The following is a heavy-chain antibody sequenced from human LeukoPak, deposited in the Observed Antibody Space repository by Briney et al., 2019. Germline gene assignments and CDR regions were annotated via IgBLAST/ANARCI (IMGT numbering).Heavy chain of an antibody. J-gene: IGHJ5*02. CDR2: ISGSGGGT. CDR3: AKDPLESSTSFNWFDP. CDR1: GFTFSSYA. D-gene: IGHD2-2*01. V-gene: IGHV3-23*01. Sequence: PGGSLRLSCAASGFTFSSYAMSWVRQAPGKGLEWVSAISGSGGGTYYADSVKGRFTISRDNSKNTLYLQMNSLRAEDTAVYYCAKDPLESSTSFNWFDPWGQGTLVTVSS.